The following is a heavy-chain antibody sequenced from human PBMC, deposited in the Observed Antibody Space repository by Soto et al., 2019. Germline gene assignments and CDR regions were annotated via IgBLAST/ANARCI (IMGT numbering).Heavy chain of an antibody. Sequence: GGSLRLXCAASGFTVSSYYMSWVRQAPGKGLEWVSVIYSAGSADFADSVKGRFTISRDNSKNTLYLQMSSLRAEDTAVYYCARVPSSNYHYFDYWGQGTLVTVSS. CDR3: ARVPSSNYHYFDY. CDR1: GFTVSSYY. CDR2: IYSAGSA. D-gene: IGHD6-13*01. V-gene: IGHV3-66*01. J-gene: IGHJ4*02.